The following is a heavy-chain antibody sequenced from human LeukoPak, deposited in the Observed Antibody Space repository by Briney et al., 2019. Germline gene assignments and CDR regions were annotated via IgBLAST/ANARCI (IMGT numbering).Heavy chain of an antibody. Sequence: PEALSLTCTVPGGSISRYYWSWIRQTPGKGLEWIGYIYCSGNTNYNTSLKRRVNISVDKSKKQFAEKRSSVTAADTAVYYCARHVYDFWSGYYNYYMDVWGKGTTVTVSS. D-gene: IGHD3-3*01. V-gene: IGHV4-59*08. CDR3: ARHVYDFWSGYYNYYMDV. CDR1: GGSISRYY. CDR2: IYCSGNT. J-gene: IGHJ6*03.